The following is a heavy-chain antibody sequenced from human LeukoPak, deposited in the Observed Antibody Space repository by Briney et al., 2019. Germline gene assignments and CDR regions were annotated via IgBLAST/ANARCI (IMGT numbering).Heavy chain of an antibody. Sequence: GGSLRLSCAGSGFTFSSYSMNWVRQAPGKGLEWVSYISSSRTTIYYADSVKGRFTISRDNAKNSLYLQMNSLRAEDTAVYYCARDLHTVAGLAEVDYWGQGTLVTVSS. CDR1: GFTFSSYS. J-gene: IGHJ4*02. D-gene: IGHD6-19*01. V-gene: IGHV3-48*04. CDR2: ISSSRTTI. CDR3: ARDLHTVAGLAEVDY.